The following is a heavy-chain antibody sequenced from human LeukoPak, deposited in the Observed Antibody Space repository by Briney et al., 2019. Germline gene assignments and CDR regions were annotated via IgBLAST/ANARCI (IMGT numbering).Heavy chain of an antibody. V-gene: IGHV3-21*01. J-gene: IGHJ4*02. CDR2: ISSSSSYI. CDR1: GFTFSSYS. Sequence: GGSLRLSCAASGFTFSSYSMNWVRQAPGKGLEWVSSISSSSSYIYYADSVKGRFTISRDNAKNSLYLQMNSLRAEDTAVYYCARNTEWALHGAFDYWGQGTLVAVSS. CDR3: ARNTEWALHGAFDY. D-gene: IGHD1-26*01.